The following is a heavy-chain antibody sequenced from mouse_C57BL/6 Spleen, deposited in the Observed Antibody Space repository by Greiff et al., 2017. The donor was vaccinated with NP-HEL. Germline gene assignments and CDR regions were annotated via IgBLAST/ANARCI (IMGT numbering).Heavy chain of an antibody. D-gene: IGHD1-1*01. J-gene: IGHJ4*01. CDR2: IDPSDSAT. CDR1: GYTFTSYW. CDR3: ARSAPRYYGSSLYYAMGC. V-gene: IGHV1-52*01. Sequence: QVQLQQPGAELVRPGSSVKLSCKASGYTFTSYWMHWVKQRPIQGLEWIGNIDPSDSATHYNQKFKDKATLTVDKSSSTASMQLSSLTSEDSAVYYCARSAPRYYGSSLYYAMGCWGQGTSGTVSS.